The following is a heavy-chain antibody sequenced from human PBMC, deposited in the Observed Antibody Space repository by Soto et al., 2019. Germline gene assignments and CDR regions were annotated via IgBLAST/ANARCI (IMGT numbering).Heavy chain of an antibody. Sequence: KPGGSLRLSCAASGFTFSNAWMSWVRQAPGKGLEWVGRIKSKTDGGTTDYAAPVKGRFTISRDDSKNTLYLQMNSLKTEDTAVYYCTTEITIFGVVTKGYWGQGTLVTVSS. D-gene: IGHD3-3*01. J-gene: IGHJ4*02. CDR2: IKSKTDGGTT. CDR3: TTEITIFGVVTKGY. CDR1: GFTFSNAW. V-gene: IGHV3-15*01.